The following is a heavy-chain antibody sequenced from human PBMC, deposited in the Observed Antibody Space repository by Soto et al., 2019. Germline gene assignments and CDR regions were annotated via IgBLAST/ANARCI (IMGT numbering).Heavy chain of an antibody. CDR2: IKQDGSEK. D-gene: IGHD1-26*01. Sequence: PGGSLRLSCAASGFTYSIYWMSWVRHAPGKGLEWVANIKQDGSEKYYVDSVKGRFTISRDNAKNSLYLQMNSLRAEDTAVYYCAREMWVYYYYGVDVWGQGTTVTVSS. J-gene: IGHJ6*02. V-gene: IGHV3-7*03. CDR1: GFTYSIYW. CDR3: AREMWVYYYYGVDV.